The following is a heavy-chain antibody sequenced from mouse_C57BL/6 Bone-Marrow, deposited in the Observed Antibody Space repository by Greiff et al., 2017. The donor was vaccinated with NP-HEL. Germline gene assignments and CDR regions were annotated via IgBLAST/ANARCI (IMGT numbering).Heavy chain of an antibody. V-gene: IGHV1-62-2*01. CDR2: FYPGSGSI. CDR1: GYTFTEYT. D-gene: IGHD1-1*01. Sequence: QVQLKQSGAELVKPGASVKLSCKASGYTFTEYTIHWVKQRSGQGLEWIGWFYPGSGSIKYNEKFKDKATLTADKSSSTVYMELSRLTSEDSAVYFCARHEDRGAIYYYGSSYGYFDVWGTGTTVTVSS. CDR3: ARHEDRGAIYYYGSSYGYFDV. J-gene: IGHJ1*03.